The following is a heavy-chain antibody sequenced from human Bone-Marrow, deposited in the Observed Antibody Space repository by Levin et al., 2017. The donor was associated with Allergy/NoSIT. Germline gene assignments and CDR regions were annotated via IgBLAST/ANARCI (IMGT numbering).Heavy chain of an antibody. D-gene: IGHD1-14*01. V-gene: IGHV3-53*01. CDR2: IYSGGGT. CDR3: ARNIPVTDLGF. CDR1: GLTVSNNY. J-gene: IGHJ4*02. Sequence: SGESLKISCAASGLTVSNNYMSWVRQAPGKGLEWVALIYSGGGTYYADSVKGRFTISRDNSKNTLYLQMNSLRTEDTAVYHCARNIPVTDLGFWGRGTLVTVSS.